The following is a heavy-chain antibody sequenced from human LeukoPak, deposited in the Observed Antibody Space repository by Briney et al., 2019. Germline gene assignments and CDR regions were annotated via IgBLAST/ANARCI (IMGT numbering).Heavy chain of an antibody. Sequence: PGGSLRLSCAPSGFTFDDYAMHWVRQAPGKGLEWVSGISWNSGSIGYADSVKGRFTISRDNAKNSLYLQMNSLRALYTALYYYAADQGTYGVEYYFDYWGQGTLVTVSS. CDR3: AADQGTYGVEYYFDY. CDR1: GFTFDDYA. CDR2: ISWNSGSI. D-gene: IGHD3-10*01. V-gene: IGHV3-9*01. J-gene: IGHJ4*02.